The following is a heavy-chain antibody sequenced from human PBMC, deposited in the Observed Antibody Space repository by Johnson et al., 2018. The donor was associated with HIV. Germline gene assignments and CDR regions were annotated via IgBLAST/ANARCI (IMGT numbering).Heavy chain of an antibody. Sequence: QVQLVESGGGVVQPGRSLRLSCAASGFTFSSYGMHWVRQAPGKGLEWVAFIRYDGSHKYYVDSVKGRFTISRDNSKNTLYLQMNSLRAEDTAVYYCAKSRPGGEGEAFDIWGQGTKVTVSS. J-gene: IGHJ3*02. CDR3: AKSRPGGEGEAFDI. CDR1: GFTFSSYG. CDR2: IRYDGSHK. D-gene: IGHD2-21*01. V-gene: IGHV3-30*02.